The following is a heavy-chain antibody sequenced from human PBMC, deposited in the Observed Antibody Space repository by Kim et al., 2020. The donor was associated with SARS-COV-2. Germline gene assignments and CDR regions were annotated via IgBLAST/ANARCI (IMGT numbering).Heavy chain of an antibody. CDR3: ARDPVILGSGEAENI. D-gene: IGHD2-15*01. V-gene: IGHV3-21*01. J-gene: IGHJ4*02. Sequence: DSVKGRFTISRDNAKNSLYLQMNSLRAEDTAVYYCARDPVILGSGEAENIWGQGTLVTVSS.